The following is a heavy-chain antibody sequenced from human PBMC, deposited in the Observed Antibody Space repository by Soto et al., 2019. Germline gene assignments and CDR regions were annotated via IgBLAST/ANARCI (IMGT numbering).Heavy chain of an antibody. V-gene: IGHV4-59*08. J-gene: IGHJ4*01. Sequence: PSETLSLTCTVSGGSISSYYWSWIRQPPGKRLEWIGSIYYRGSTDSDPSLKSRVTISVDTSNNQFSLKLRSVTAADTAVYYCARHDGFSRGWIFDYWGHGTLVTVSS. D-gene: IGHD6-19*01. CDR3: ARHDGFSRGWIFDY. CDR1: GGSISSYY. CDR2: IYYRGST.